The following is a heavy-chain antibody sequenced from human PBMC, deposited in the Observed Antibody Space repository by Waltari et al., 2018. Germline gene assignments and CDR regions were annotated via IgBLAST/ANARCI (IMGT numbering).Heavy chain of an antibody. CDR3: ARLNDISGYYYFDY. CDR1: GDSVSSYY. CDR2: VYYSGSS. D-gene: IGHD3-22*01. V-gene: IGHV4-59*02. J-gene: IGHJ4*02. Sequence: QVQLQESGPGLVKPSETLSLTCAIPGDSVSSYYWTWIRQPPGKGLEWLGSVYYSGSSNYSPSLKSRVTISVDTSRNQFSLKLSSVTAADTAIYYCARLNDISGYYYFDYWGQGALVTVSS.